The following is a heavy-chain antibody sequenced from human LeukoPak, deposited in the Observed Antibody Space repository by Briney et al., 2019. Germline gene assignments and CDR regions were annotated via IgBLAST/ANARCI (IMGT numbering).Heavy chain of an antibody. J-gene: IGHJ5*01. V-gene: IGHV1-3*04. CDR1: GYTFTNHA. D-gene: IGHD6-13*01. CDR2: INTADGNA. CDR3: ARPGASSPGNWFAS. Sequence: ASVTVSCKASGYTFTNHAMHWVRQAPGQGLEWMGWINTADGNAKYSQKFQGRVTITRDTSASIVYLELTSLRSEDTAVYYCARPGASSPGNWFASWGQGTLVTVSS.